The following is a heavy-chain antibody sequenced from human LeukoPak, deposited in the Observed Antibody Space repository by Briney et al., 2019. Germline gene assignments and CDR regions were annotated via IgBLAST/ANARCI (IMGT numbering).Heavy chain of an antibody. D-gene: IGHD5/OR15-5a*01. CDR3: ARATLYDYYFDY. CDR2: INPSGGST. V-gene: IGHV1-46*01. CDR1: GYTFTSNY. J-gene: IGHJ4*02. Sequence: ASVKVSCKASGYTFTSNYIHWVRQAPGQGLEWMGIINPSGGSTSYAQKFQGRVTMTRDTSTSTVYMELSSLRSEDTAVYYCARATLYDYYFDYWGQGTLVTVSS.